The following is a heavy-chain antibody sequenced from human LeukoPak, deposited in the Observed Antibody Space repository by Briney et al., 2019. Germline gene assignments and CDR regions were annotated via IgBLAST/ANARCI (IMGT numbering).Heavy chain of an antibody. J-gene: IGHJ4*02. CDR1: GFTFSSYS. V-gene: IGHV3-30*18. CDR3: AKGGL. Sequence: GGSLRLSCAASGFTFSSYSMNWVRQAPGKGLEWVAVISYDGSNKYYADSVKGRFTISRDNSKNTLYLQMNSLRAEDTAVYYCAKGGLWGQGTLVTVSS. D-gene: IGHD3-16*01. CDR2: ISYDGSNK.